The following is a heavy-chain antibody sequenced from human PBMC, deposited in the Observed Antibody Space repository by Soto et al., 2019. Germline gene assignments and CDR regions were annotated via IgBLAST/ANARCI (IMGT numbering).Heavy chain of an antibody. CDR1: GGSISSGGYY. D-gene: IGHD2-21*01. CDR3: ARVISGGHNWFDP. J-gene: IGHJ5*02. CDR2: IYYSGST. V-gene: IGHV4-31*03. Sequence: LSLTCTVSGGSISSGGYYWSWIRQHPGKGLEWIGYIYYSGSTYYNPSLKSRVTISVDTSKNQFSLKLSSVTAADTAVYYCARVISGGHNWFDPWGQGTLVTVSS.